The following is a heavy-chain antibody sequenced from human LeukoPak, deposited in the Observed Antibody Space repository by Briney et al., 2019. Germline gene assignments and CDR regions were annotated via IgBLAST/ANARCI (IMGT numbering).Heavy chain of an antibody. V-gene: IGHV4-34*01. Sequence: SETLSLTCAVYGGSFSGYYWSWIRQPPGKGLEWIGEINHSGSTNYNPSLKSRVTISVDTSKNQFSLKLSSVTAADTAVYYCARGLSLVAGWGYWGQGTLVTVSS. CDR2: INHSGST. J-gene: IGHJ4*02. D-gene: IGHD6-19*01. CDR3: ARGLSLVAGWGY. CDR1: GGSFSGYY.